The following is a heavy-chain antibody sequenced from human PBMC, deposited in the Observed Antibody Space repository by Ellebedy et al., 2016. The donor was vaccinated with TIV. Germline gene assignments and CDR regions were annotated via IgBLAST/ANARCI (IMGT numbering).Heavy chain of an antibody. Sequence: GGSLRLXXEASGFIFSSFGLNWVRRAPGKGLEWVSTINGFGGTYYADSVQGRFTISRDYSKNTVYLQMNSLRAEDTAVYYCARDRNAEYASSDDDAFAVWGQGTMVTVSS. D-gene: IGHD2-2*01. CDR2: INGFGGT. J-gene: IGHJ3*01. CDR3: ARDRNAEYASSDDDAFAV. V-gene: IGHV3-23*01. CDR1: GFIFSSFG.